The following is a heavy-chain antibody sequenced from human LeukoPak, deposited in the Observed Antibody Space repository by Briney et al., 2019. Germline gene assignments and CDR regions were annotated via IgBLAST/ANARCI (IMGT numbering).Heavy chain of an antibody. CDR2: ISYDGSNK. V-gene: IGHV3-30-3*01. D-gene: IGHD3-10*01. CDR3: ARDSSGAPFGDFDY. J-gene: IGHJ4*02. CDR1: GFTFSSHA. Sequence: PGRSLRLSCAASGFTFSSHAMHWVRQAPGKGLEWVALISYDGSNKYYADSVKGRFTISRDNSRNTLYLQMNSLRAEDTAVYYCARDSSGAPFGDFDYWGQGTLVTVSS.